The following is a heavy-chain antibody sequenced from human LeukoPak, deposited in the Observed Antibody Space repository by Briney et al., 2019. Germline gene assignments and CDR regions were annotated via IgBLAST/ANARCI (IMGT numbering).Heavy chain of an antibody. V-gene: IGHV1-69*05. CDR2: IIPIFGTA. J-gene: IGHJ6*03. Sequence: SVKVSCKASGGTFSSYAISWVRQAPGQGLEWMGRIIPIFGTANYAQKFQGRVTITTDESTSTAYMELSSRRSEDTAVYYCARDHGVWFGDFNYYYMDVWGKGTTVTVSS. CDR1: GGTFSSYA. CDR3: ARDHGVWFGDFNYYYMDV. D-gene: IGHD3-10*01.